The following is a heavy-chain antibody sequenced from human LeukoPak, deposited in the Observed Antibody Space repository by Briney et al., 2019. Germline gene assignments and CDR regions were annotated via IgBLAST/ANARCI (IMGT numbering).Heavy chain of an antibody. D-gene: IGHD1-1*01. CDR3: AKSYNSYADFAY. Sequence: GGSLRLSCAASGFTFSSFAMNWVRQAPGKGLEWVSVISVSGDSTSYADSVKGRFTISRDNSKNTLCLQMNSLRAEDTAVYYCAKSYNSYADFAYWGQGTLVTVSS. J-gene: IGHJ4*02. V-gene: IGHV3-23*01. CDR2: ISVSGDST. CDR1: GFTFSSFA.